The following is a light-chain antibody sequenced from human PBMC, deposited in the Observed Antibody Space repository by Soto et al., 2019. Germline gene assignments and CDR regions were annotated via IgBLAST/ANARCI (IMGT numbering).Light chain of an antibody. CDR3: SSYTTSSTPYV. CDR1: SSDVGGYNY. V-gene: IGLV2-14*01. J-gene: IGLJ1*01. CDR2: EVS. Sequence: QSVLTQPASVSGSPGQSITISCTGTSSDVGGYNYVSWYQQQSGKAPKLMIHEVSNRPSGVSNRFSGSKSGNTASLTISGLQPEDEAEYYCSSYTTSSTPYVFGAGTKVTVL.